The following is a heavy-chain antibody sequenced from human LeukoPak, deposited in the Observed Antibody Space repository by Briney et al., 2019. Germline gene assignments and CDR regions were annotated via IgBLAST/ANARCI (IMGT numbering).Heavy chain of an antibody. CDR2: TNPNSGYT. D-gene: IGHD6-19*01. V-gene: IGHV1-8*03. CDR3: ARVAGSIDY. Sequence: ASVKVSCKASGYTFTSYDINWVRQATGQGLEWMGWTNPNSGYTGYAQKFQSRLTITRNTYISTAYMELSSLRSEDTAVYYCARVAGSIDYWGQGTLVTVSS. CDR1: GYTFTSYD. J-gene: IGHJ4*02.